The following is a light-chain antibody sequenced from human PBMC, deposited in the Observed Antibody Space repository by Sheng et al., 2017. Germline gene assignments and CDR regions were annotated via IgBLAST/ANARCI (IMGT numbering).Light chain of an antibody. J-gene: IGKJ4*01. CDR1: QSVSSSY. V-gene: IGKV3-20*01. CDR2: GAS. CDR3: QQYGSSSS. Sequence: EIVLTQSPGTLSLSPGERATLSCRASQSVSSSYLAWYQQKPGQAPRLLIYGASTRATGIPARFSGRGSGTDFTLTISSLQSEDFAVYFCQQYGSSSSFGGGTKVEIK.